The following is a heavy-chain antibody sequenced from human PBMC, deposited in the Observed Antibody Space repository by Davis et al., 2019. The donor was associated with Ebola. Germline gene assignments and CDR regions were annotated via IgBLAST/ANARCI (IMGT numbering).Heavy chain of an antibody. CDR3: TRGNWNYPN. V-gene: IGHV3-21*06. CDR1: GLTSRSHT. CDR2: FSSSSYSI. Sequence: GGSLRPSCAVSGLTSRSHTMNWVRQVPGKGLEWVSSFSSSSYSINYADGVKGRFTISRDNGGNTLFLQMNSLRADDSAMYYCTRGNWNYPNWGQGTLVTVSS. D-gene: IGHD1-7*01. J-gene: IGHJ4*02.